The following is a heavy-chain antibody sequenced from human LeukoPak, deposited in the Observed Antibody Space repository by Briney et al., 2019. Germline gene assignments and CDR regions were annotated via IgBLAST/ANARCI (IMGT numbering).Heavy chain of an antibody. J-gene: IGHJ6*02. CDR3: TRDLMDYDVSTGLHHYYMDV. D-gene: IGHD3-9*01. V-gene: IGHV3-74*01. CDR2: INGDGRNI. CDR1: GFTFSSHA. Sequence: PGGSLRLSCAASGFTFSSHAMTWVRQAPGKGLVWVSRINGDGRNINYADSVRGRFTISRDNAKNTLYLQMNTLRVEDTAVYYCTRDLMDYDVSTGLHHYYMDVWGQGTTVTVSS.